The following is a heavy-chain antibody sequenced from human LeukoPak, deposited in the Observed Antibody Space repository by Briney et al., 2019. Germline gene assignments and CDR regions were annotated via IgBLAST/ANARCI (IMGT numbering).Heavy chain of an antibody. CDR2: IYNDVRT. CDR1: GFTVSHNY. V-gene: IGHV3-66*01. Sequence: GGSLRLSCAASGFTVSHNYMSWVRQAPGKGLEWVSNIYNDVRTYYRDSVKGRFTISRDDSENTLYLQMNTLRAEDTAVYYCARTESYDSAAYNPTWGQGTLVTVSS. J-gene: IGHJ5*02. D-gene: IGHD3-22*01. CDR3: ARTESYDSAAYNPT.